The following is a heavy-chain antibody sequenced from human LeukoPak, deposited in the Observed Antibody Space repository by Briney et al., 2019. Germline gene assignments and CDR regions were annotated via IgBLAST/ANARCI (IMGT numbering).Heavy chain of an antibody. CDR2: ISGGGGST. V-gene: IGHV3-23*01. CDR3: AREERPSTVTRYYFDY. Sequence: PGGSLRLSCAASGFTFSSYAMSWVRQAPGKGLEWVSVISGGGGSTFYADSVKGRFTISRDSSKNTLYLQMNSLRAEDTAVYYCAREERPSTVTRYYFDYWGQGTLVTVSS. CDR1: GFTFSSYA. D-gene: IGHD4-17*01. J-gene: IGHJ4*02.